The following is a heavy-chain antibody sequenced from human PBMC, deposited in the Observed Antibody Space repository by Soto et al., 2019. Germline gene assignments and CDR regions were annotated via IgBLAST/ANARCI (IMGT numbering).Heavy chain of an antibody. CDR1: GFTFDEYT. J-gene: IGHJ3*02. Sequence: PGGSLRLSCAASGFTFDEYTMHWVRQAPGKGLEWVSLISWDGGSTYYADSVKGRFTISRDNSKNSLYLQMNSLRTEDTAVYYCARDGGSDKPYAFDIWGQGTMVTVSS. CDR2: ISWDGGST. V-gene: IGHV3-43*01. CDR3: ARDGGSDKPYAFDI. D-gene: IGHD3-10*01.